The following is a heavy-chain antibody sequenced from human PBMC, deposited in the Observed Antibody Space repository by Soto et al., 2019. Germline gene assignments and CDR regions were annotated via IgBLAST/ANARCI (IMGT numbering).Heavy chain of an antibody. CDR3: ARDTPPDYDFWSGYFYPYGMDV. Sequence: QVQLVQSGAEVKKPGASVKVSCKASGYTFTSYGISWVRQAPGQGLEWMGWISAYNGNTNYAQKLQGRVTMTTDTSTSTAYMELRSLRSDDTAVYYCARDTPPDYDFWSGYFYPYGMDVWGQGTTVTVS. CDR1: GYTFTSYG. CDR2: ISAYNGNT. D-gene: IGHD3-3*01. V-gene: IGHV1-18*01. J-gene: IGHJ6*02.